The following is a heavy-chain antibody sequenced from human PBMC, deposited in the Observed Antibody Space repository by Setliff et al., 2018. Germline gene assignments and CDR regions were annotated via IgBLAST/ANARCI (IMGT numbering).Heavy chain of an antibody. CDR3: ARGGGYYFGYYYYGMDV. J-gene: IGHJ6*02. V-gene: IGHV4-59*01. D-gene: IGHD3-22*01. CDR1: GGSISSYY. Sequence: SETLSLTCTVSGGSISSYYWSWIRQPTGKGLEWIGYIYYSGSTNYNPSLKSRVTISVDTSKNQFSLKLSSVTAADTAVYYCARGGGYYFGYYYYGMDVWDQGTTVTVSS. CDR2: IYYSGST.